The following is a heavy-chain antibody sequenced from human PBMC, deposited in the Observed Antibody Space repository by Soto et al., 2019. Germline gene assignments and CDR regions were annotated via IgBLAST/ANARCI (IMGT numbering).Heavy chain of an antibody. CDR3: ARKDTYYYYGMDV. CDR2: IIPILGIA. CDR1: GYTFTSYG. V-gene: IGHV1-69*04. J-gene: IGHJ6*02. Sequence: SVKVSCKASGYTFTSYGISWVRQAPGQGLEWMGRIIPILGIANYAQKFQGRVTITADKSTSTAYMELSSLRSEDTAVYYCARKDTYYYYGMDVWGQGTTVTVSS.